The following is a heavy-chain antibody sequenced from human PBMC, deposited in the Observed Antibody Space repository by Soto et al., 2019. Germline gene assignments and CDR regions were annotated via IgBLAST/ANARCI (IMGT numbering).Heavy chain of an antibody. J-gene: IGHJ5*02. V-gene: IGHV3-7*01. Sequence: EVQLVESGGGLVQPGGSLRLSCAASGFTFSSYWMSWVRQAPGKGLEWVANIKKDGSEKYYVDSVKGRFTSSRDNAKNSLYLQMNSLRAEDTAVYYCARSIAARLNWFDPWGQGTLVTVAS. D-gene: IGHD6-6*01. CDR2: IKKDGSEK. CDR1: GFTFSSYW. CDR3: ARSIAARLNWFDP.